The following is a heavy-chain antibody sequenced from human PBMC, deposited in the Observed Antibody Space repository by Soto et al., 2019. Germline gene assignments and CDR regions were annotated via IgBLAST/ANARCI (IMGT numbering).Heavy chain of an antibody. Sequence: QVQLVQSGAEVLKPGSSVKLSCKTSGDTFDTFAISWVRQAPGQGLEWMGGILPIFRTPAYTQKFQGRVTITAGVSTSTASMELSRLRSDDTAVYYCARDKGRGQLGGNYYYALDVWGQGTTVPVSS. J-gene: IGHJ6*02. D-gene: IGHD1-1*01. CDR2: ILPIFRTP. V-gene: IGHV1-69*12. CDR3: ARDKGRGQLGGNYYYALDV. CDR1: GDTFDTFA.